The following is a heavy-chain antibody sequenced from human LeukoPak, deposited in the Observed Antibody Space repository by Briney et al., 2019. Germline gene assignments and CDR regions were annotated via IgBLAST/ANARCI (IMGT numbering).Heavy chain of an antibody. D-gene: IGHD3-10*01. V-gene: IGHV1-2*02. CDR3: AREGYYGSGSYYNAVVWFDP. CDR2: INPNSGGT. Sequence: ASVKVSCKASGYTFTSYGISWVRQAPGQGLEWMGWINPNSGGTNYAQKFQGRVTMTRDTSISTAYMELSRLRSDDTAVYYCAREGYYGSGSYYNAVVWFDPWGQGTLVTVSS. CDR1: GYTFTSYG. J-gene: IGHJ5*02.